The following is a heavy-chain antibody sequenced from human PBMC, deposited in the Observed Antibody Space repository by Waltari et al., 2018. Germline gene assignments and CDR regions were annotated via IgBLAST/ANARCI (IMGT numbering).Heavy chain of an antibody. V-gene: IGHV3-23*01. CDR2: SSASGRFT. J-gene: IGHJ4*02. Sequence: EVQLMESGGGLVQPGGSLRLSCAASGFTFDNYAMAWVRQAPGEGLEWVSSSSASGRFTYYPGSVNGRFTISRDNYKNTLYLQMDNLRAEDTALYYCAKDESGGTGYFYWGQGTPVTVSS. D-gene: IGHD5-12*01. CDR1: GFTFDNYA. CDR3: AKDESGGTGYFY.